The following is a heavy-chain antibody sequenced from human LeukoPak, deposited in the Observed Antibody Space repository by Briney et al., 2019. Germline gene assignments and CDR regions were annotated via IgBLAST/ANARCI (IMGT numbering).Heavy chain of an antibody. J-gene: IGHJ4*02. CDR2: IYISGST. CDR3: ARVGQGSGWYFDY. CDR1: GGSISGYY. Sequence: SETLSLACTVSGGSISGYYWSWIRQPAGKGLGWIGRIYISGSTNYNPSLKSRLTMSVDTSKNQFSLKLSSVTAADTAVYYCARVGQGSGWYFDYWGQGTLVTVSS. V-gene: IGHV4-4*07. D-gene: IGHD6-19*01.